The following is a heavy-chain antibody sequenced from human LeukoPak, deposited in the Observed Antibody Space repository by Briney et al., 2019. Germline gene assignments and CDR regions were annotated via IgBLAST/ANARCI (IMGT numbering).Heavy chain of an antibody. CDR1: GGSISSRSYY. Sequence: PSETLSLTCTVSGGSISSRSYYWGWIRQPPGKGLEWIGTIYYSGSTYYNPSLKSRVTISVDTSKKQFSLKLSSVTAADTAVYYCASGPYDFSSHYFDYWGQGTLVTVSS. J-gene: IGHJ4*02. V-gene: IGHV4-39*01. D-gene: IGHD3-3*01. CDR3: ASGPYDFSSHYFDY. CDR2: IYYSGST.